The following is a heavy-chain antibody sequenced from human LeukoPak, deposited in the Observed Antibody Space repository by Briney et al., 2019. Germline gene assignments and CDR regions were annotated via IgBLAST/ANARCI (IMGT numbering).Heavy chain of an antibody. CDR2: ISSSGSTI. D-gene: IGHD1-20*01. Sequence: GGSLRLSCAASGFTFSDYYMSWIRQAPGKGLEWVSYISSSGSTIYYADSVKGRFTISRDNAKNSLYLQMSSLRAEDTAVYYCARLRDNSWVDYWGQGTLVTVSS. V-gene: IGHV3-11*01. CDR1: GFTFSDYY. CDR3: ARLRDNSWVDY. J-gene: IGHJ4*02.